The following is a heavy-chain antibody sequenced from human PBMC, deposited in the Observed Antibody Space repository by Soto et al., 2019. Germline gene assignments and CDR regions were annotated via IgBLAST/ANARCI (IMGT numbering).Heavy chain of an antibody. CDR3: ARGETTAAGAYYYGMDA. D-gene: IGHD6-13*01. CDR1: GGSFSGYY. J-gene: IGHJ6*02. V-gene: IGHV4-34*01. Sequence: SETLSLTCAVYGGSFSGYYWSWIRQPPGKGLEWIGEINHSGSTNYNPSLKGRVTISVDTSKNQFSLKLSSVTAADTAVYYCARGETTAAGAYYYGMDAWGQGTTVTVSS. CDR2: INHSGST.